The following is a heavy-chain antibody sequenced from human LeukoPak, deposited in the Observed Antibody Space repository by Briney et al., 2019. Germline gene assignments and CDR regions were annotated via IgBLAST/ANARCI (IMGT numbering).Heavy chain of an antibody. Sequence: PGGSLRLSCAASGFTFSNSGMHWVRQAPGKGLEWVAFIRFDGSSKFYTDSVKGRFTISRDNSKNTLNLQMNSLRAEDTAVYYCAKDPGYVGYWGQGTLVTVSS. CDR3: AKDPGYVGY. V-gene: IGHV3-30*02. J-gene: IGHJ4*02. CDR2: IRFDGSSK. CDR1: GFTFSNSG. D-gene: IGHD5-12*01.